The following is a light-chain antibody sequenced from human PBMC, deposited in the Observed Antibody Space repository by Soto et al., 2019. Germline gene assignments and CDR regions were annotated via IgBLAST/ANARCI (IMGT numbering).Light chain of an antibody. CDR1: QSVRGDY. Sequence: EVVLTQSPGTLSLSPGERVALSCRASQSVRGDYLAWYQQQPGQPPRLLLYEASRRAPGIPDRFTGSGSGTEFILTISRLEPEDLAMYFCQQYGISPPTFGQGTKRQIK. CDR2: EAS. V-gene: IGKV3-20*01. J-gene: IGKJ2*01. CDR3: QQYGISPPT.